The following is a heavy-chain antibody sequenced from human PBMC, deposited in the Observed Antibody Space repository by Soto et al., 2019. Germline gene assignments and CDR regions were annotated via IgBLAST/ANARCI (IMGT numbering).Heavy chain of an antibody. V-gene: IGHV3-30*03. CDR1: GFVFSKYG. Sequence: QVQLVESGVGLVQPGGSLRLSCTASGFVFSKYGMHWVRQAPGKGLAWVAVTSYDGSTEFYAESVKGRFTVSRDNSENTPYLQMNSLRVGDTTVYFCARSDVDCSGGTCFSLGFDYWRQGTPVTVSS. J-gene: IGHJ4*01. CDR3: ARSDVDCSGGTCFSLGFDY. D-gene: IGHD2-15*01. CDR2: TSYDGSTE.